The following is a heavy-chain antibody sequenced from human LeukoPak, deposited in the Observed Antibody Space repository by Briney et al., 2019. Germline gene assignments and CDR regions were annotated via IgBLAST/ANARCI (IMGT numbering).Heavy chain of an antibody. J-gene: IGHJ4*02. CDR2: TYYRSKWYT. CDR1: GDSVSSNSAA. Sequence: SQTLSLTCAISGDSVSSNSAAWNWIRQSPSRGLEWLGRTYYRSKWYTDYAVSVKSRITINPDTSENQVSLQLTSVTPEDTAVYYCARAPDFHTRGFDYWGQGTPVTVSS. CDR3: ARAPDFHTRGFDY. V-gene: IGHV6-1*01. D-gene: IGHD3-3*01.